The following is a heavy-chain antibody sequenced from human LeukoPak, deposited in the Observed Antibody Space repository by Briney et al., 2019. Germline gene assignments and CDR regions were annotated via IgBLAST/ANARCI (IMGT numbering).Heavy chain of an antibody. D-gene: IGHD6-19*01. V-gene: IGHV4-31*03. CDR1: GGSISSGGYY. CDR2: IYYSGST. CDR3: ARVNRGVAVAGDTAYYYYTMDV. J-gene: IGHJ6*02. Sequence: SETLSLTCTVSGGSISSGGYYWSWIRQHLGKGLEWIGYIYYSGSTYYNPSLKSRLTISVDTSKNQFSLKLSSVTAADTAVYYCARVNRGVAVAGDTAYYYYTMDVWGQGTTVTVPS.